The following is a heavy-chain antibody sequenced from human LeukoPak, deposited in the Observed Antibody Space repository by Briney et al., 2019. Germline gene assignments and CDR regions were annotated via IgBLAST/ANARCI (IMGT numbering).Heavy chain of an antibody. CDR1: GFTFSSYW. CDR2: IKQDGSEK. J-gene: IGHJ4*02. D-gene: IGHD3-9*01. Sequence: GGSLRLSCAASGFTFSSYWMSWVRQAPGKGLEWVANIKQDGSEKYYVGSVKVRFTISRDNAKNSLYLQMNSLRAEDTAVDYCAGDFDWLFDYWGQGTPVTVSS. CDR3: AGDFDWLFDY. V-gene: IGHV3-7*04.